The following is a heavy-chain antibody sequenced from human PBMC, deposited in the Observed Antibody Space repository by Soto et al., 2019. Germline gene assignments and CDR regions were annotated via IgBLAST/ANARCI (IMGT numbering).Heavy chain of an antibody. CDR1: GFTFSSYG. Sequence: QVQLVESGGGIVQPGRSLRLSCAASGFTFSSYGMHWVRQAPGKGLEWVAVIWYDGSNKYYADSVKGRFTISRDNSKNTLYLRMNSLRAEDTAVYYCARPTTPIAARPWAPYYYYGMDVWGQGTTVTVSS. D-gene: IGHD6-6*01. CDR2: IWYDGSNK. V-gene: IGHV3-33*01. J-gene: IGHJ6*02. CDR3: ARPTTPIAARPWAPYYYYGMDV.